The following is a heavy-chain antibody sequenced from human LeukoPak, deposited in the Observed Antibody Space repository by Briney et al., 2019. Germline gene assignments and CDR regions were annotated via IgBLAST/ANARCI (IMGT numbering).Heavy chain of an antibody. D-gene: IGHD5-18*01. CDR2: IRYDGSNK. CDR1: GFTFSSYG. Sequence: GGSLRLSCAASGFTFSSYGMHWVRQAPGKGLEGLAFIRYDGSNKYYADSVKGRFTISRDNFKNTLYLQMNSLRAEDTAVYYCARGGSSVDTAMDVWGKGTTVTVSS. J-gene: IGHJ6*04. CDR3: ARGGSSVDTAMDV. V-gene: IGHV3-30*02.